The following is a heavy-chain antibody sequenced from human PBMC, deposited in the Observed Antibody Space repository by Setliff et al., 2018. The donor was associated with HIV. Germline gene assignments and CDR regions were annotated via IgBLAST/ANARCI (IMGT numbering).Heavy chain of an antibody. D-gene: IGHD3-3*01. CDR3: ARDVYFTFSGEVIRHYLDV. CDR1: GGTFSNYA. Sequence: AASVKVSCKASGGTFSNYAFSWVRQAPGQGLEWMGGLIPIVDITKSTQKFRDRVTFTADESTSTVHMELSSLTSEDTAVYYCARDVYFTFSGEVIRHYLDVWGKGTTVTVSS. V-gene: IGHV1-69*10. CDR2: LIPIVDIT. J-gene: IGHJ6*03.